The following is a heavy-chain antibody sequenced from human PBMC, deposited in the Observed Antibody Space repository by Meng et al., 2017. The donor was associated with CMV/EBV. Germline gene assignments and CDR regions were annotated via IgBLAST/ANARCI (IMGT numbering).Heavy chain of an antibody. J-gene: IGHJ4*02. CDR3: ARLNRIPIVVVPAAIGPFDY. D-gene: IGHD2-2*01. CDR2: IYYSGST. CDR1: SSSCY. Sequence: SSSCYWGWIRQPPGKGLELIGRIYYSGSTYYNPSLKSRVTISVDTSKNQFSLKLSSVTAADTAVYYCARLNRIPIVVVPAAIGPFDYWGQGTLVTVSS. V-gene: IGHV4-39*01.